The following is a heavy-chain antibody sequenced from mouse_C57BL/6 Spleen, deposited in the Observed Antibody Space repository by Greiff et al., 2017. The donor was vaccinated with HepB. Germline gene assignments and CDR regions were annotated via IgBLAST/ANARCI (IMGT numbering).Heavy chain of an antibody. J-gene: IGHJ3*01. CDR2: IDPSDSYT. D-gene: IGHD2-3*01. Sequence: QVQLQQPGAELVKPGASVKLSCKASGYNFTSYWMQWVKQRPGQGLEWIGEIDPSDSYTNYNQKFKGQATLTVDTSSSTAYLQLSSLTSEDSAVYYCARRDGSWFAYWGQGTLVTVSA. CDR1: GYNFTSYW. CDR3: ARRDGSWFAY. V-gene: IGHV1-50*01.